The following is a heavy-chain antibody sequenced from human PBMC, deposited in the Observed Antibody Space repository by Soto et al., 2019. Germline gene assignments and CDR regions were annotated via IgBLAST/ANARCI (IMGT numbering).Heavy chain of an antibody. D-gene: IGHD2-2*01. CDR1: GGTFSSYA. CDR2: IIPIFGTA. Sequence: SVKVSCKASGGTFSSYAISWVRQAPGQGLEWMGGIIPIFGTANYAQKFQGRVTITADESTSTAYMELSSLRSEDTAVYYCARGYCSSTSCYRGPLDAFDIWGQGTMVTVSS. V-gene: IGHV1-69*13. J-gene: IGHJ3*02. CDR3: ARGYCSSTSCYRGPLDAFDI.